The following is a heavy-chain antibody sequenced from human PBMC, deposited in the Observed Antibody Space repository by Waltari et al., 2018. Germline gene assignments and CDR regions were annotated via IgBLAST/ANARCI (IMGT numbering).Heavy chain of an antibody. D-gene: IGHD6-19*01. CDR2: IIPILGIA. V-gene: IGHV1-69*04. J-gene: IGHJ3*02. CDR3: AREWGKGAVAGHAFDI. Sequence: QVQLVQSGAEVKKPGSSVKVSCKASGGTFSSYAISWVRQAPGQGLEWMGGIIPILGIANYAQKFQGRVTITADESTSTAYMELSSLRSEDTAVYYCAREWGKGAVAGHAFDIWGQGTMVTVSS. CDR1: GGTFSSYA.